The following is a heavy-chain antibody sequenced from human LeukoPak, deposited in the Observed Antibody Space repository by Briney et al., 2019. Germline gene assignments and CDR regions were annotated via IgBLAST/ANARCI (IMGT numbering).Heavy chain of an antibody. Sequence: PRRSLRLSCAASGFTFSSYGMHWVRQAPGRGLEWVAVIWYDGSNKYYADSVKGRFTISRDNSKNTLYLQMNSLRAEDTAVYYCAREARDGYNSYFDYWGQGTLVTVSS. V-gene: IGHV3-33*01. CDR3: AREARDGYNSYFDY. CDR1: GFTFSSYG. J-gene: IGHJ4*02. CDR2: IWYDGSNK. D-gene: IGHD5-24*01.